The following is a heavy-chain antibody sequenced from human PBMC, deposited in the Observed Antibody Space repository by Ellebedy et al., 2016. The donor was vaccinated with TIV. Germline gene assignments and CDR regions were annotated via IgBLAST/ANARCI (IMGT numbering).Heavy chain of an antibody. J-gene: IGHJ4*02. V-gene: IGHV4-34*01. D-gene: IGHD6-19*01. Sequence: MPSETLSLTCAVYGGSFSFHYWSWIRQFPGEGLEWIGEINHSGNINYNPSLKSRVTISVDTSKNQFSLKLSSVTAADTAVYYCARQGHSSGWYVGEYYFDYWGQGTLVTVSS. CDR3: ARQGHSSGWYVGEYYFDY. CDR1: GGSFSFHY. CDR2: INHSGNI.